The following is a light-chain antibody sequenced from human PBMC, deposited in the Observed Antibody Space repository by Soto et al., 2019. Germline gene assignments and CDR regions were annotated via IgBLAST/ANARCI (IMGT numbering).Light chain of an antibody. CDR1: NGGDND. V-gene: IGKV3-15*01. Sequence: EIMMSPSPPTLPFLPRGRTTLSSRSRNGGDNDLAWYQQKPGQAPRLLIYDASTRASGIPPRFSGSESGTEFTLTISSLQPEDFAVYYCQQDYNLPLTFGQGTKVDIK. CDR3: QQDYNLPLT. J-gene: IGKJ1*01. CDR2: DAS.